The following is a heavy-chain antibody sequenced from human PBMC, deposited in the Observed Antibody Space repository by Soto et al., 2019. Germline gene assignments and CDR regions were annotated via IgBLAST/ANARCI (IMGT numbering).Heavy chain of an antibody. CDR3: ARDAPPFDY. CDR1: GVSMSRGGYY. CDR2: IKYSGST. V-gene: IGHV4-31*03. Sequence: QVQLQESGPGLVKSSQTLSLTCTVSGVSMSRGGYYWIWSRQLPGQGLEWIGYIKYSGSTHSNPSLKSRVTMSVDMSMNQFSLNLSSVTAADTAVYYCARDAPPFDYWGQGTRVTVSS. J-gene: IGHJ4*02.